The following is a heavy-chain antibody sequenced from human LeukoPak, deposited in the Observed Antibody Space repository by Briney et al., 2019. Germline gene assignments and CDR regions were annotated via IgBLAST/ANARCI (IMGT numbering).Heavy chain of an antibody. CDR2: ISVYIDNT. Sequence: AAVKVSCKASGYTFTSYGISWVRQAPGQGPEWMGWISVYIDNTNYAQRLQGRVTMTTDTSTSTAYMELRSLRSHDTAVYYCARGYCSGGRCYDILNYQYGMDVWGQGTTVTVSS. J-gene: IGHJ6*02. V-gene: IGHV1-18*01. CDR1: GYTFTSYG. CDR3: ARGYCSGGRCYDILNYQYGMDV. D-gene: IGHD2-15*01.